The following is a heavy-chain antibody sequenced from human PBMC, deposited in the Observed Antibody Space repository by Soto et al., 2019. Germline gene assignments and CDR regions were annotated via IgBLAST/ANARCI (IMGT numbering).Heavy chain of an antibody. Sequence: GESLKISCQGSGYSFTTLWISWVRQMPGKGLEWMGRIDPGDSETSYSPSFQGHVSISADASVSTVYLQWSSLKASDTATYYCARLHDGSVSMTVSPGESLSNNDRDVWGQGTTVTVYS. CDR2: IDPGDSET. V-gene: IGHV5-10-1*01. J-gene: IGHJ6*02. D-gene: IGHD1-26*01. CDR3: ARLHDGSVSMTVSPGESLSNNDRDV. CDR1: GYSFTTLW.